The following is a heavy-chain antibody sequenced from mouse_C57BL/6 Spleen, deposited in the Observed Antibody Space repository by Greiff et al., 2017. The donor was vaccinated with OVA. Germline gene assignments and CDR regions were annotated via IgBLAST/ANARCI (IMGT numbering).Heavy chain of an antibody. D-gene: IGHD2-14*01. Sequence: QVQLQQSGAELVRPGTSVKMSCKASGYTFSNYWIGWAKQRPGHGLEWIGDIYPGGGYTNYNEKFKGKATLTADKSSSTAYMQFSSLTSEDSAIYYCARAVREYYAMDYWGQGTSVTVSS. J-gene: IGHJ4*01. CDR1: GYTFSNYW. V-gene: IGHV1-63*01. CDR2: IYPGGGYT. CDR3: ARAVREYYAMDY.